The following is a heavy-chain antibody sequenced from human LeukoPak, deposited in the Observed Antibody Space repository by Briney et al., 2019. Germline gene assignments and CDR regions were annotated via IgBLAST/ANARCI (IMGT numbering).Heavy chain of an antibody. J-gene: IGHJ4*02. V-gene: IGHV4-59*12. CDR1: GGSISNNY. CDR2: IYYSGRT. D-gene: IGHD3-10*01. CDR3: ARASITLTGSGSHDY. Sequence: SETLSLTCTVSGGSISNNYWSWIRQPPGKGLEWIGYIYYSGRTYYNPSLKSRVTISVDTSKNQFSLKLSSVTAADTAVYYCARASITLTGSGSHDYWGQGTLVTVSS.